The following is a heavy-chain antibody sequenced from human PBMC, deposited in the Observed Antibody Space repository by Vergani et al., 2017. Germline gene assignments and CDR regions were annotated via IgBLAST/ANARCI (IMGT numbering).Heavy chain of an antibody. J-gene: IGHJ4*02. D-gene: IGHD3-10*01. CDR1: GGSFSGYY. V-gene: IGHV4-34*01. Sequence: QVQLQQWGAGLLKPSETLSLTCAVYGGSFSGYYWSWIRQPPGKGLERIGEINHSGSTNYNPSLKSRVTISVDTSKNQFSLKLSSVTAADTAVYYCARGSTITMVRGVAILPFDYWGQGTLVTVSS. CDR3: ARGSTITMVRGVAILPFDY. CDR2: INHSGST.